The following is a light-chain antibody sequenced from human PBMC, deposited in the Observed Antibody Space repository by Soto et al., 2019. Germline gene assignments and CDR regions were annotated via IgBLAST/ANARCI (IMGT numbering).Light chain of an antibody. J-gene: IGLJ1*01. CDR2: GNS. V-gene: IGLV1-40*01. CDR1: SSNIGAGYD. Sequence: QSVLTQPPSVSGAPGQMVTISCTGSSSNIGAGYDVHWYQQLPGTAPKVLIYGNSNRPSGVPDRFSGSKSGTSASLAITGLQAEDEADYYCQSYDSSLSGYVFVTGTKLTVL. CDR3: QSYDSSLSGYV.